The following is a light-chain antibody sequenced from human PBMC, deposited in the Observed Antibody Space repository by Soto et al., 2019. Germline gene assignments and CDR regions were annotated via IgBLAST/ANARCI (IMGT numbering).Light chain of an antibody. CDR1: QRVVSD. V-gene: IGKV3-20*01. CDR2: DAS. CDR3: QQYLNSPRT. Sequence: VLTQSPGTLSLSPGEGATLSCRASQRVVSDLAWYLQKPGQPPRLLIYDASIRATGIPDRISGSGSERDFTLTISRLEPEDAAVYYCQQYLNSPRTFGQGTKLEIK. J-gene: IGKJ1*01.